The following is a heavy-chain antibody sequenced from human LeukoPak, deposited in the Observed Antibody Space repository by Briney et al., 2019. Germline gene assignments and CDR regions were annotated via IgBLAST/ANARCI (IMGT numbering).Heavy chain of an antibody. V-gene: IGHV4-59*12. CDR3: ASLIAATTGFDP. Sequence: SETLSLTCTVSGDSLSNYYWSWIRQPPGKGLEWIAYIFYSGITNFNSSLKSRVTISVDTSKNQFSLKLSSVTAADTAVYYCASLIAATTGFDPWGQGTLVTVSS. J-gene: IGHJ5*02. D-gene: IGHD6-13*01. CDR1: GDSLSNYY. CDR2: IFYSGIT.